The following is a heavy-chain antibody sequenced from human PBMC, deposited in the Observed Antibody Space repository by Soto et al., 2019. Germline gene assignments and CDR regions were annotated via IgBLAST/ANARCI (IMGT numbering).Heavy chain of an antibody. V-gene: IGHV1-18*01. CDR3: ARDFGTAMASDDAFHI. CDR1: GYTFTSYG. J-gene: IGHJ3*02. CDR2: ISAYNGNT. Sequence: ASVKVSCKASGYTFTSYGISWVRQAPGQGLEWMGWISAYNGNTNYAQKLQGRVTMTTDTSTSTAYMELRSLRSDDTAVYYCARDFGTAMASDDAFHIWGQGTMVTVS. D-gene: IGHD5-18*01.